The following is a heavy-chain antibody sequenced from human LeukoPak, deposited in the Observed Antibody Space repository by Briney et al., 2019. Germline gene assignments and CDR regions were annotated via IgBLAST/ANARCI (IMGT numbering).Heavy chain of an antibody. CDR3: ARGGAAGSWFDP. CDR2: IYYSGST. V-gene: IGHV4-59*01. J-gene: IGHJ5*02. CDR1: GGSISSYY. D-gene: IGHD6-13*01. Sequence: SETLSLTCTVSGGSISSYYWSWIRQPPGKGLEWIGYIYYSGSTNYNPTLKSRVTISVDTSKNQFSLKLSSVTAADTAVYYCARGGAAGSWFDPWGQGTLVTVSS.